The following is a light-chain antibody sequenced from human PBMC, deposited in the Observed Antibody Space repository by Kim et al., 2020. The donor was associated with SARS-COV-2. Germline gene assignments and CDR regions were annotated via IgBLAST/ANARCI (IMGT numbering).Light chain of an antibody. CDR3: NSFTTSNTHV. CDR2: EVR. V-gene: IGLV2-14*01. CDR1: NTDVGGYEF. J-gene: IGLJ1*01. Sequence: QSALTQPASVSGSPGQSITISCTGTNTDVGGYEFVSWYQHHPGKAPRLIMYEVRKRPAGVSSRFSGSKSGNTASLTISGLQTEDEADYYCNSFTTSNTHVFGTGTRVTVL.